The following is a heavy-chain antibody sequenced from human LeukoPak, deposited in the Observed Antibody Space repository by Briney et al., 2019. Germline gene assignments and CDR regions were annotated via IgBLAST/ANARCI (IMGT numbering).Heavy chain of an antibody. CDR2: ISGSGGST. CDR1: GLTFSSYA. CDR3: AKLPSQYNWNYGGDAFDI. V-gene: IGHV3-23*01. Sequence: PGGPLRLSCAASGLTFSSYAMSWVRKAPGKGLEWVSAISGSGGSTYYADSVKGRFTISRDNSKNTLYLQMNSLRAEDTAVYYCAKLPSQYNWNYGGDAFDIWGQGTMVTVSS. J-gene: IGHJ3*02. D-gene: IGHD1-7*01.